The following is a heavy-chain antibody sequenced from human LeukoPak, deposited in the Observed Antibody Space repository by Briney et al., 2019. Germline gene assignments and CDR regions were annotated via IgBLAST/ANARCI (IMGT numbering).Heavy chain of an antibody. J-gene: IGHJ5*02. D-gene: IGHD1-14*01. CDR3: ARRRTPDYWFDP. CDR1: GGSISSGSYY. CDR2: IYYSADA. Sequence: PSETLSLTCTVSGGSISSGSYYWTWIRQSPGKGLEWLGSIYYSADANYNPSLNSRVSIWVDTSKNQFSLTLTSVTATDTAVYYCARRRTPDYWFDPWGQGTLVTVSS. V-gene: IGHV4-61*01.